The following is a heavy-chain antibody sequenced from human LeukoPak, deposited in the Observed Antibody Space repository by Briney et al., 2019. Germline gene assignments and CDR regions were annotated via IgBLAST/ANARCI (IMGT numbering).Heavy chain of an antibody. V-gene: IGHV4-31*03. J-gene: IGHJ4*02. CDR3: ASSYDSSGYEGILFDY. CDR1: GGSISSGGYY. CDR2: IYYSGST. D-gene: IGHD3-22*01. Sequence: SQTLSLTCTVSGGSISSGGYYWSWIRQHPGKGLEWIGYIYYSGSTYYNPSLKSRVTISVDTSKNQFSLKLSSMTAADTAVYYCASSYDSSGYEGILFDYWGQGTLVTVSS.